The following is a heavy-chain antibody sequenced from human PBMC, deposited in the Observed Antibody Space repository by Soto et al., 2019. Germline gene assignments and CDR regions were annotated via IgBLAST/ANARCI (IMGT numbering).Heavy chain of an antibody. D-gene: IGHD5-12*01. CDR3: VRESTWLRHYDY. CDR2: IKQDGSQT. Sequence: GGALRLSCAASGFTFSDSWMGWVRQAPGKGLEWVANIKQDGSQTLYQGSLRGRFVTSRDNTLNTLYLHVTGLRAEDTAVYYCVRESTWLRHYDYWGQGTVVTVSS. V-gene: IGHV3-7*01. J-gene: IGHJ4*02. CDR1: GFTFSDSW.